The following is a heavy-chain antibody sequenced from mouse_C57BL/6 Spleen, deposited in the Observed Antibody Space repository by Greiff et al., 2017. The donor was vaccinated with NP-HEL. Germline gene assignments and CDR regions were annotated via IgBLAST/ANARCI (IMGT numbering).Heavy chain of an antibody. CDR2: IHPNSGST. CDR3: ARETTVVATPAWVAY. CDR1: GYTFTSYW. J-gene: IGHJ3*01. D-gene: IGHD1-1*01. Sequence: QVQLQQPGAELVKPGASVKLSCKASGYTFTSYWMHWVKQRPGQGLEWIGMIHPNSGSTNYNEKFKSKATLTVDKSSSTAYMQLSSLTSEDSAVYYCARETTVVATPAWVAYWGQGTLVTVSA. V-gene: IGHV1-64*01.